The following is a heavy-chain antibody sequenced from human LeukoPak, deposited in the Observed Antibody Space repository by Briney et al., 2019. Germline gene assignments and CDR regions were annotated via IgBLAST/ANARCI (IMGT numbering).Heavy chain of an antibody. J-gene: IGHJ4*02. Sequence: GGSLRLSCAASGFTFSGYAMSWVRQAPGNGLEWVSAISGSGGSTYYADSVKGRFTISRDNSKNTLYLQMNSLRAEDTAVYYCAKGLVTVTMPLDYWGQGTLVTVSS. V-gene: IGHV3-23*01. CDR1: GFTFSGYA. CDR3: AKGLVTVTMPLDY. CDR2: ISGSGGST. D-gene: IGHD4-11*01.